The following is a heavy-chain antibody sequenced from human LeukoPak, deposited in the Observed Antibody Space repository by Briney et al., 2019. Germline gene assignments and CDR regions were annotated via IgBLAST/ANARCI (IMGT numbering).Heavy chain of an antibody. V-gene: IGHV3-23*01. CDR2: ISGSGGST. CDR3: AKDLSSFGDY. J-gene: IGHJ4*02. CDR1: AFTFSSYA. Sequence: GGSLRLSCAASAFTFSSYAMSWVRQAPGKGLEWVSAISGSGGSTYHADSVKGRFTISRDNSKNTLYLQMNSLRAEDTAVYYCAKDLSSFGDYWGQGTLVTVSS. D-gene: IGHD6-6*01.